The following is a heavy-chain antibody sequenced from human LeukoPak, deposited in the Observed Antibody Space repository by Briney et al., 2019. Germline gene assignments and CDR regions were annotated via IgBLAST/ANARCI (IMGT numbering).Heavy chain of an antibody. CDR1: GYTFTGYY. J-gene: IGHJ3*02. CDR3: ASFYCSSTSCYGAFDI. D-gene: IGHD2-2*01. Sequence: ASVKVSCKASGYTFTGYYMHWVRQAPGQGLEWMGWINPNSGGTNYAQKFQGRVTMTRDTSISTAYMELSRLRSDDTAVYYCASFYCSSTSCYGAFDIWGQGTMVTVSS. CDR2: INPNSGGT. V-gene: IGHV1-2*02.